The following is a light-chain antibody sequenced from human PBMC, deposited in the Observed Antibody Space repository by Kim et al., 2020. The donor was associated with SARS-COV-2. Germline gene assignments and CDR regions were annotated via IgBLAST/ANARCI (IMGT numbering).Light chain of an antibody. CDR2: RAF. V-gene: IGKV1-5*03. CDR3: QQHHSYSIT. CDR1: QSIGTS. Sequence: CRASQSIGTSLAWYHQKPGKAPKVLVFRAFNLEIGVPSRFSGSGSETEFTLAISSLQPDDFVSYYCQQHHSYSITFGGGTKVDIK. J-gene: IGKJ4*01.